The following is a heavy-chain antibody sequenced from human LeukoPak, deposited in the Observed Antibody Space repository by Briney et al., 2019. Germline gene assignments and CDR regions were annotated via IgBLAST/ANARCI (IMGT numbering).Heavy chain of an antibody. CDR3: ARGWVYYYDSSGYYGFRNAFDI. V-gene: IGHV4-59*01. Sequence: PSETLSLTCTVSGGSISSYYWSWIRQPPGKGLEWIGYIYYSGSTNYNPSLKSRVTISVDTSKNQFSLKLSSVTAADTAVYYCARGWVYYYDSSGYYGFRNAFDIWGQGTMVTVSS. CDR1: GGSISSYY. J-gene: IGHJ3*02. CDR2: IYYSGST. D-gene: IGHD3-22*01.